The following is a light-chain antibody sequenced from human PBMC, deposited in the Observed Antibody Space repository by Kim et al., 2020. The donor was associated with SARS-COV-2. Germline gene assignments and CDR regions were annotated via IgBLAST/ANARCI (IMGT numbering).Light chain of an antibody. Sequence: QSALTQPPSVSGSPGQSVTISCTGTSSDVGSYNRVSWYQQPPGTAPKLMIYEVSNRPSGVPDRFSGSKSGNTASLTISGLQAEDEADYYCSSYTSSSTSLFGTGTKVTVL. CDR1: SSDVGSYNR. J-gene: IGLJ1*01. CDR2: EVS. CDR3: SSYTSSSTSL. V-gene: IGLV2-18*02.